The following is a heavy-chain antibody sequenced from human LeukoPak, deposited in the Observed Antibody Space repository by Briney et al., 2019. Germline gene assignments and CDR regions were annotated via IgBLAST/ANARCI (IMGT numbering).Heavy chain of an antibody. D-gene: IGHD3/OR15-3a*01. V-gene: IGHV3-23*01. CDR3: AKSQFFDSTPFDY. J-gene: IGHJ4*02. Sequence: GGSLRLSCAASGFTFSNYAMRWVRQAPGKGLEWVSGISGSGDSTYYADSVKGRFTISRDNSKNTLYLQINSLRAEDTAVYYCAKSQFFDSTPFDYWGQGTLVTVSS. CDR1: GFTFSNYA. CDR2: ISGSGDST.